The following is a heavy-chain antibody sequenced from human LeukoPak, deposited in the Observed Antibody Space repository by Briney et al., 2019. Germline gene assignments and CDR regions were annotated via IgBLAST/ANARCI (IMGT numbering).Heavy chain of an antibody. V-gene: IGHV3-66*01. J-gene: IGHJ5*02. CDR1: GFTFSSYA. CDR3: ARDGAVAGTDWFDP. Sequence: GGYLRLSCAASGFTFSSYAMSWVRQAPGKGLESVSVIYSGGSTYYADSVKGRFTISRDNSKNTLYLQMNSLRAEDTAVYYCARDGAVAGTDWFDPWGQGTLVTVSS. D-gene: IGHD6-19*01. CDR2: IYSGGST.